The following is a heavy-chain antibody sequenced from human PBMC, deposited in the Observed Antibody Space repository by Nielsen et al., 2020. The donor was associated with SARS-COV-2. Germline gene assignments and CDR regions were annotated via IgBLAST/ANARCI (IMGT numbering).Heavy chain of an antibody. J-gene: IGHJ4*02. D-gene: IGHD5-18*01. V-gene: IGHV4-39*01. Sequence: SETLSLTCTVSGGSISSSSYYWGWIRQPPGKGLEWIGSIYYSGSTYYNPSLKSRVTISVDTSKNQFSLKLSSVTAADTAVYYCARRGYSYGYDSALDYWGQGTLDTVSS. CDR1: GGSISSSSYY. CDR3: ARRGYSYGYDSALDY. CDR2: IYYSGST.